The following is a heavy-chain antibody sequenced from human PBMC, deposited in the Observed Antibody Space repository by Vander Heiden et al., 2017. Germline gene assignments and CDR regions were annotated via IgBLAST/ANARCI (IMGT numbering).Heavy chain of an antibody. CDR1: GFTFSSYA. D-gene: IGHD3-10*01. Sequence: EVQLLESGGGLVQPGGSLRLSCAASGFTFSSYAMSWVRQAPGKGLEWVSAISGSGGSTYYADSVKDRFTISRDNSKNTLYLQMNSLRAEDTAVYYCAKDRNYYGSGSRGFDYWGQGTLVTVSS. V-gene: IGHV3-23*01. CDR2: ISGSGGST. J-gene: IGHJ4*02. CDR3: AKDRNYYGSGSRGFDY.